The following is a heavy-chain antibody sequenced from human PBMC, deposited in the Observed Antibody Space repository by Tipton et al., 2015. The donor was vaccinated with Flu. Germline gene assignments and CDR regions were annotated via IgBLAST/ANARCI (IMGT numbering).Heavy chain of an antibody. CDR2: VSRGGST. CDR1: GDSISSDYQ. Sequence: TLSLTCAVSGDSISSDYQWGWIRQFPGKGLEWVGTVSRGGSTIYNPSLKSRVTISVDTSKNQFSLKLSSVTAADTAVYSCARGRWYFDLWGPGTLVTVSS. D-gene: IGHD3-10*01. J-gene: IGHJ2*01. CDR3: ARGRWYFDL. V-gene: IGHV4-38-2*01.